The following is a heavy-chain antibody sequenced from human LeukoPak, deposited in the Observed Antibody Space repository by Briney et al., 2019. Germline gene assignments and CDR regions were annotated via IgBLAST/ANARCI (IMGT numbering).Heavy chain of an antibody. V-gene: IGHV3-7*01. CDR3: ARLISGVIYDSSVYNRRTYYFDY. D-gene: IGHD3-22*01. Sequence: GGSLRLSCVVSGFTFSNYWMSWVRQAPGKGLEWVANIKQDGSEKYYADSVKGRFTISRDNAKNSLYLQMNSLRAEDTAVYYCARLISGVIYDSSVYNRRTYYFDYWGQGTLVAVSS. CDR2: IKQDGSEK. CDR1: GFTFSNYW. J-gene: IGHJ4*02.